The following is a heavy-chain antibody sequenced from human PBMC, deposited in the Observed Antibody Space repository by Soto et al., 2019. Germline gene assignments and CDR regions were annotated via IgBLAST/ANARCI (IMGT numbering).Heavy chain of an antibody. D-gene: IGHD4-17*01. Sequence: QVQLVESGGGVVQPGRSLRLSCAASGFTFSSYGMHWVRQAPGKGLGWVAVIWYDGSNKYYADSVKGRFTISRDNSKNTLYLQMNSLRAEDTAVYYCARETTVTYYFDYWGQGTLVTVSS. V-gene: IGHV3-33*01. CDR2: IWYDGSNK. CDR1: GFTFSSYG. J-gene: IGHJ4*02. CDR3: ARETTVTYYFDY.